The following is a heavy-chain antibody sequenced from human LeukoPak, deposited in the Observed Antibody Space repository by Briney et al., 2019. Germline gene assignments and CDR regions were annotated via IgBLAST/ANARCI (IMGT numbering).Heavy chain of an antibody. CDR3: AKGRAAGYYFDY. V-gene: IGHV3-23*01. D-gene: IGHD6-19*01. CDR1: GFTFSSYA. CDR2: ISGSSGST. J-gene: IGHJ4*02. Sequence: GGSLRLSCAASGFTFSSYAMSWVRQAPGKGLEWVSAISGSSGSTYYADSVKGRFTISRDNSKNTLYLQMNSLRAEDTAVYYCAKGRAAGYYFDYWGQGTLVTVSS.